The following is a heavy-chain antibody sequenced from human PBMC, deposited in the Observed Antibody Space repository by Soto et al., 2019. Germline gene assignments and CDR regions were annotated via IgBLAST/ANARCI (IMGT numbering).Heavy chain of an antibody. CDR1: GFTFSSYG. Sequence: GGSLRLSCAASGFTFSSYGMHWVRQAPGKGLEWVAVISYDGSNKYYADSVKGRFTISRDNSKNTLYLQMNSLRAEDTAVYYCAKWGITGTIGGVSYWGQGT. J-gene: IGHJ4*02. D-gene: IGHD1-7*01. V-gene: IGHV3-30*18. CDR3: AKWGITGTIGGVSY. CDR2: ISYDGSNK.